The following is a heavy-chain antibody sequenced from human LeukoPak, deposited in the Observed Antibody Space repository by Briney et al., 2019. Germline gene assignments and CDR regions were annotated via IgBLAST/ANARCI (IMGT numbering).Heavy chain of an antibody. V-gene: IGHV4-59*08. CDR3: VLAPNSNWFDF. CDR1: GDSVSGSY. D-gene: IGHD2-8*01. CDR2: IHYSGNS. Sequence: SETLSLTCSVSGDSVSGSYWNWIRQSPGTGLEWIGNIHYSGNSNYNPSLKSRVTMSIDTSRNQFFLKLNSVTAADTAVYYCVLAPNSNWFDFWGQGTQVTVSS. J-gene: IGHJ5*01.